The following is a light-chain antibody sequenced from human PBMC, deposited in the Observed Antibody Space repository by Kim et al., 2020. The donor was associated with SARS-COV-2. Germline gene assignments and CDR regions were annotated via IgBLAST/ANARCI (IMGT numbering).Light chain of an antibody. Sequence: ASVKLSCTRSNGHYHSASTWHQQQPGKGPRYLMKVNSDGSHSKGDGIPDRFSGSSSGAERYLTISSLQSDDEADYYCQTWGPGIRVFGGGTKVTVL. CDR3: QTWGPGIRV. J-gene: IGLJ3*02. CDR2: VNSDGSH. V-gene: IGLV4-69*01. CDR1: NGHYHSA.